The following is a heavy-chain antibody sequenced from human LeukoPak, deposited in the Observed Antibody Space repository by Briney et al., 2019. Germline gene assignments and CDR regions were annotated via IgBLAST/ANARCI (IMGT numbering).Heavy chain of an antibody. J-gene: IGHJ6*02. V-gene: IGHV3-7*01. CDR3: ARAWDYYGSGSYYESGDYYYGMDV. Sequence: GGSLRLSCAASGFTFSSYWMSWVRQAPGKGLEWVAKIKQDGSEKYYVDSVKGRFTISRDNAKNSLYLQMNSLRAEDTAVYYCARAWDYYGSGSYYESGDYYYGMDVWGQGTTVTVSS. CDR2: IKQDGSEK. CDR1: GFTFSSYW. D-gene: IGHD3-10*01.